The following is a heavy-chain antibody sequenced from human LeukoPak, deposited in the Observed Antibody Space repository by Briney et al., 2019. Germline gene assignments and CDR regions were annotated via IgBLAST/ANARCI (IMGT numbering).Heavy chain of an antibody. Sequence: ASVKVSCKASGYTFTSYYIHWVRQAPGQGLEWMGLINPSGGSTNYAQKFQGRVTMTRDTATSTVYMELSSLRSEDTAVYYCARGPSITMVRGGQWYYYMDVWGKGTTVTISS. D-gene: IGHD3-10*01. J-gene: IGHJ6*03. V-gene: IGHV1-46*01. CDR3: ARGPSITMVRGGQWYYYMDV. CDR1: GYTFTSYY. CDR2: INPSGGST.